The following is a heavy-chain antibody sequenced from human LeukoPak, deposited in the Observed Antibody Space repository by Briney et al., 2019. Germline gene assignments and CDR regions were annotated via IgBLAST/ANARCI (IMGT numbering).Heavy chain of an antibody. V-gene: IGHV3-48*03. CDR2: ISCSGSTI. CDR1: GFTFSSYE. Sequence: GGSLRLSCAASGFTFSSYEMNWVRQAPRKGLEWVSYISCSGSTIYYADSVKGRFTISRDNAKNSLYLQMNSLRAEDTAVYYCARDSEYDILTGQGINFDYWGQGTLVTVSS. J-gene: IGHJ4*02. CDR3: ARDSEYDILTGQGINFDY. D-gene: IGHD3-9*01.